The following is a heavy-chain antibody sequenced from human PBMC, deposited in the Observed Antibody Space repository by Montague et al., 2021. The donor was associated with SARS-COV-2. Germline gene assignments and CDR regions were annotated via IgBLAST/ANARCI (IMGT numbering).Heavy chain of an antibody. D-gene: IGHD3-22*01. J-gene: IGHJ6*02. V-gene: IGHV3-48*03. CDR2: ISSSGSTI. CDR3: ARVLVVTYYGMDV. CDR1: GFTSSSYE. Sequence: SLRLSCAASGFTSSSYEMNWVRQAPGKGLEWVSYISSSGSTIYYADSVKGRFTISRDNAKSSLYLQMNSLRAEDTAVYYCARVLVVTYYGMDVWGQGTTVTVSS.